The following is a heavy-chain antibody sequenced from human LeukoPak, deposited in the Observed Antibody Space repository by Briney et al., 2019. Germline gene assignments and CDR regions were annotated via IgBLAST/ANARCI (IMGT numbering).Heavy chain of an antibody. CDR2: INPASAGA. CDR3: ARQLGNYYRAFDY. V-gene: IGHV1-2*02. D-gene: IGHD1-26*01. CDR1: GYTFTHYY. Sequence: ASVKVSCKPSGYTFTHYYIHWVRQAPGQGPEWVGWINPASAGAAFAPKFQGRVSMTWDSSITTAYMDLTSLRSDDTAIYYCARQLGNYYRAFDYWGQGTLVTVSS. J-gene: IGHJ4*02.